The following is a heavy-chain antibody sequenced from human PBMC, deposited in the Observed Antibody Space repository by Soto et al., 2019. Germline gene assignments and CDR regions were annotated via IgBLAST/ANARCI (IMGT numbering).Heavy chain of an antibody. CDR2: IYYSGST. D-gene: IGHD2-2*01. CDR1: GGSISSYY. J-gene: IGHJ4*02. Sequence: SQTLSLTCTVSGGSISSYYWSWIRQPPGKGLEWIGYIYYSGSTNYNPSLKSRVTISVDTSKNQFSLKLSSVTAADTAVYYCARSARYVDKRVVPAAIFSAYFDYWGQGTLVTVSS. CDR3: ARSARYVDKRVVPAAIFSAYFDY. V-gene: IGHV4-59*01.